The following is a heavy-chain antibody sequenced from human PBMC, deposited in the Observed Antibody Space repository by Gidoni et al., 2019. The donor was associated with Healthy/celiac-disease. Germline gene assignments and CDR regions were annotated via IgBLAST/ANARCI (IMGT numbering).Heavy chain of an antibody. D-gene: IGHD2-8*02. CDR1: GFPFSSSS. Sequence: EVQLVESGGGLVKPGGSLRLSCAASGFPFSSSSMNWVRQAPGKGLEWVSSISSSSSYIYYADSVKGRFTISRDNAKNSLYLQRNSLRAEDTAVYYCARGGLFYCTGGVCYPLDYWGQGTLVTVSS. J-gene: IGHJ4*02. V-gene: IGHV3-21*01. CDR2: ISSSSSYI. CDR3: ARGGLFYCTGGVCYPLDY.